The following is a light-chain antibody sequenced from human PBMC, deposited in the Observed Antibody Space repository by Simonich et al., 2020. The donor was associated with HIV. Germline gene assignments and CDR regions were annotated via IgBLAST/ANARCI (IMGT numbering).Light chain of an antibody. V-gene: IGLV2-8*01. CDR1: SSDVGGYNY. CDR2: EVS. CDR3: SSYAGSDIWV. J-gene: IGLJ3*02. Sequence: QSALTQLPSASGSPGQSVTISCPGTSSDVGGYNYVSWYQQPPGKAPKRMIYEVSQRPSGGPDLFSGAKSGNTASLTVSGLQAEDEAEYYCSSYAGSDIWVFGGGTKLTVL.